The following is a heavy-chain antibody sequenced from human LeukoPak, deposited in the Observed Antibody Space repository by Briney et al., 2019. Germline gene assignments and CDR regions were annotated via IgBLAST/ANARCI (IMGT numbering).Heavy chain of an antibody. J-gene: IGHJ4*02. CDR3: ARINWYYYDSSGYYHFDD. V-gene: IGHV1-18*01. CDR2: ISAYNGNT. CDR1: GYTFTSYG. Sequence: ASVKVSCKASGYTFTSYGISWVRQAPGQGLEWMGWISAYNGNTNYAQKLQGRVTMTTDTSTTTAYMELRSLRSDDTAVYYCARINWYYYDSSGYYHFDDWGQGTLVTVSS. D-gene: IGHD3-22*01.